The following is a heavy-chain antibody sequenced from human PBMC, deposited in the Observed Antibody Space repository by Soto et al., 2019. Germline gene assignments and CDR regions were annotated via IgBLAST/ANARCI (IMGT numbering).Heavy chain of an antibody. CDR2: ISTSSSTI. D-gene: IGHD6-19*01. J-gene: IGHJ3*02. CDR3: AREGSGWPPDAFDM. Sequence: EVQLVESGGGLVQPGGSLRLSCAASGFIFSSYGMNWVRQAPGKGLEWVSYISTSSSTIYYGDSVKGRFTVSRDNAKKSLHLQMNSLRDDDTAVYYCAREGSGWPPDAFDMWGQGTMVTLSS. V-gene: IGHV3-48*02. CDR1: GFIFSSYG.